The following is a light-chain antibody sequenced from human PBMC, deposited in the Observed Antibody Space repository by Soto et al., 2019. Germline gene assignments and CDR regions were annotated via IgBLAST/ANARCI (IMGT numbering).Light chain of an antibody. V-gene: IGLV1-47*01. Sequence: QSALTQPPSASGTPGQRVTISCSGGSSNIGTNFVSWYQLLPGTAPKLLIFRNNQRPSGVPDRFSGSRSGTSAPLAISGLRSEDEADYFCAAWDDNLSALVFSGGTKLTVL. J-gene: IGLJ2*01. CDR1: SSNIGTNF. CDR3: AAWDDNLSALV. CDR2: RNN.